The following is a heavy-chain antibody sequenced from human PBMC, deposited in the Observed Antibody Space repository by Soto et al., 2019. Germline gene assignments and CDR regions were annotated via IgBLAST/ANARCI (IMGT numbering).Heavy chain of an antibody. V-gene: IGHV4-31*03. Sequence: SETLSLTCTVSGGSISSGGYYWIWIRQHPGKGLEWIGYIYYSGSTYYNPSLKSRVTISVDTSKNQFSLKLSSVTAADTAVYYCARGVRGALDYWGQGTLVTVSS. D-gene: IGHD3-10*01. J-gene: IGHJ4*02. CDR2: IYYSGST. CDR3: ARGVRGALDY. CDR1: GGSISSGGYY.